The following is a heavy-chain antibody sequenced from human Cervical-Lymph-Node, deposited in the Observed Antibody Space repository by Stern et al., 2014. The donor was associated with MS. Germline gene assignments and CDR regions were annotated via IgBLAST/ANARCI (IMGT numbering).Heavy chain of an antibody. Sequence: VQLVQSGAEVKKPGASVTVSCRASGYTFTNYGISWVRQAPRQGLDWMGWISTYNGDTNYAQKFQGRVTMTTDTSTSTAYMELRSLRSADTAVYYCARGIFSGSPVVDWGQGTLVTVSS. CDR2: ISTYNGDT. CDR3: ARGIFSGSPVVD. CDR1: GYTFTNYG. V-gene: IGHV1-18*01. D-gene: IGHD1-26*01. J-gene: IGHJ4*02.